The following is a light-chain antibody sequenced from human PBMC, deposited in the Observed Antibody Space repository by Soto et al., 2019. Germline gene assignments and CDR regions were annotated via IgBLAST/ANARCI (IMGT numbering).Light chain of an antibody. V-gene: IGKV3-15*01. CDR1: QSVSSN. CDR2: GAS. J-gene: IGKJ4*01. CDR3: QQYNNWPPLT. Sequence: EILMTQSPATLSVSPGERATLSCRASQSVSSNLAWYRQKPGQAPRLLIYGASTRATGIPARFSGSGSGTEFTLTISSLQSEDFAVYYCQQYNNWPPLTFGGGTKVDIK.